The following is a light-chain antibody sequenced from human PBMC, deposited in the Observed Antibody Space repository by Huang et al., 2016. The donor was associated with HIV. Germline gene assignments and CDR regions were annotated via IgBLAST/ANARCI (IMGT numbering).Light chain of an antibody. CDR2: GSS. V-gene: IGKV3-15*01. CDR3: QQYNNWLLS. Sequence: EIVMTQSPATLSVSPGQRVTLSCRANRSVSTNLAWYQQRHGQATRPLIYGSSTRAPGVPARFSGSGSGTDFSLTISSLQSEDFALYYCQQYNNWLLSFGGGTRV. J-gene: IGKJ4*01. CDR1: RSVSTN.